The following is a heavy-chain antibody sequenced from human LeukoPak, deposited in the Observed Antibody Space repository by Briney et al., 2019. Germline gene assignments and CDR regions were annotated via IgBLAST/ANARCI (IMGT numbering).Heavy chain of an antibody. CDR1: GSTFTSYW. J-gene: IGHJ6*03. Sequence: GESLQISCQGSGSTFTSYWIGWARQLPGKGLEGMGIIYPGDSDTRYSPSFQGQATISADKSISTAYLQWSSLKASDPAMYYCARHGRLSRSYSYYMDVWGKGTTVTISS. CDR2: IYPGDSDT. D-gene: IGHD1-26*01. V-gene: IGHV5-51*01. CDR3: ARHGRLSRSYSYYMDV.